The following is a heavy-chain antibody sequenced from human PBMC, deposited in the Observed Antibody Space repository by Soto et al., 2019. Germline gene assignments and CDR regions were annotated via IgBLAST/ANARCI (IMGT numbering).Heavy chain of an antibody. V-gene: IGHV3-23*01. Sequence: EVQLLESGGGLVQPGGSLRLSCAASGFTFSNYAMSWVRQAPGKGLEWVSGISAGGASPYYADSVKGRFTVSRDNSKNTLHLQMNSLRAEDTAVYYCPNCPGSSSWPHYSSGMDVWGQGTTVTVSS. D-gene: IGHD6-13*01. CDR3: PNCPGSSSWPHYSSGMDV. J-gene: IGHJ6*02. CDR1: GFTFSNYA. CDR2: ISAGGASP.